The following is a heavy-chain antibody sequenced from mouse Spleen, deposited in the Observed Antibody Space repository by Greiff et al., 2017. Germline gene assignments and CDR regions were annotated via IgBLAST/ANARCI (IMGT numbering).Heavy chain of an antibody. J-gene: IGHJ1*01. CDR1: GYAFSSSW. V-gene: IGHV1-82*01. CDR2: IYPGDGDT. CDR3: ARKGPWYFDV. Sequence: VQLVESGPELVKPGASVKISCKASGYAFSSSWMNWVKQRPGKGLEWIGRIYPGDGDTNYNGKFKGKATLTADKSSSTAYMQLSSLTSEDSAVYFCARKGPWYFDVWGAGTTVTVSS.